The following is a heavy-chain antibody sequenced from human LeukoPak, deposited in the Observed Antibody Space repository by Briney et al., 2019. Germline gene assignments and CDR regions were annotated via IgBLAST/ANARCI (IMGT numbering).Heavy chain of an antibody. CDR2: ISYIGST. J-gene: IGHJ3*02. D-gene: IGHD4-17*01. CDR3: ARDLVTVTKGFDI. Sequence: SETLSPTCAVSDDSFSSHYWTWIRQPPGKGLEWIGYISYIGSTNYNPSLKSRVTISIDTSKNQFSLKLSSVTAADTAVYYCARDLVTVTKGFDIWGQGTMVSVSS. V-gene: IGHV4-59*11. CDR1: DDSFSSHY.